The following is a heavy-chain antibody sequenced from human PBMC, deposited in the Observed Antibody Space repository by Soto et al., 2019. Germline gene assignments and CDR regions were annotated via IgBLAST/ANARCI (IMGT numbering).Heavy chain of an antibody. CDR3: GRTLYGDNVDS. V-gene: IGHV1-24*01. CDR1: GYTLTETS. D-gene: IGHD4-17*01. Sequence: ASVKVSCKVSGYTLTETSIHWVRQAPGMGLEWMGGSNPEDGETSYAQKVQGRVVMTKNTSTDTAYMELSSLRSEDTAVYYCGRTLYGDNVDSWGQGTLVTVSS. J-gene: IGHJ4*02. CDR2: SNPEDGET.